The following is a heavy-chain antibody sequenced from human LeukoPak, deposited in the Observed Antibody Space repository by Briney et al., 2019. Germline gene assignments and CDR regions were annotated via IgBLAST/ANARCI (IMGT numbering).Heavy chain of an antibody. D-gene: IGHD3-22*01. CDR2: ICYSGST. J-gene: IGHJ4*02. CDR3: ARRPSYYYDSSGYYYDY. V-gene: IGHV4-39*01. CDR1: GGSISSSSYY. Sequence: SETLSLTCTVSGGSISSSSYYWGWIRQPPGKGLEWIGSICYSGSTYYNPSLKSRVTISVDTSKNQFSLKLSSVTAADTAVYYCARRPSYYYDSSGYYYDYWGQGTLVTVSS.